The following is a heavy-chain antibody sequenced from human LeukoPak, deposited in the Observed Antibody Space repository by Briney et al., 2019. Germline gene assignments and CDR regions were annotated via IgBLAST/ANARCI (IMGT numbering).Heavy chain of an antibody. CDR3: ERRIVTYYYDSSGSLDAFDI. CDR2: INSDGSST. CDR1: GFTFSSYW. Sequence: PGGSLRLSCAASGFTFSSYWMHWVRQAPGKGLVWVSRINSDGSSTSYADSVKGRFTISRDNAKNTLYLQMNSLRAEDTAVYSCERRIVTYYYDSSGSLDAFDIWGQGTMVTVSS. V-gene: IGHV3-74*01. J-gene: IGHJ3*02. D-gene: IGHD3-22*01.